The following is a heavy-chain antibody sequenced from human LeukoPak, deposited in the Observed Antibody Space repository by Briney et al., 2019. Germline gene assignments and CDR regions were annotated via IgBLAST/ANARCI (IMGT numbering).Heavy chain of an antibody. CDR3: GKNRYSGSLSPFDI. V-gene: IGHV3-23*01. J-gene: IGHJ3*02. D-gene: IGHD1-26*01. CDR1: KFAFSSYA. CDR2: ISGGGGNT. Sequence: GGSLRLSCAASKFAFSSYAMSWVRQAPGKGLEWVSAISGGGGNTYYADSVKGRFTISRNNSKNTLYLQMNSLRAEDTAVYYCGKNRYSGSLSPFDIWGQGTMVTVSS.